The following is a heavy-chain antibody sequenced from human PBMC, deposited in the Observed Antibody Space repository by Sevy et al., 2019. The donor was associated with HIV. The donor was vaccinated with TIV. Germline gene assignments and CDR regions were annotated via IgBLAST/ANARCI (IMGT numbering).Heavy chain of an antibody. J-gene: IGHJ6*02. CDR2: IKSEFDGGAI. Sequence: GGSLRLSCTASGFTFSSAWMSWVRQAPGKVLEWVGRIKSEFDGGAIDYAAPVKGRFSISREDSKNTVYLQMNSLKTEDIAYYYCITDPAYRGYDEEVINYYFYGMDVWGQGTTVTVSS. V-gene: IGHV3-15*01. CDR3: ITDPAYRGYDEEVINYYFYGMDV. D-gene: IGHD5-12*01. CDR1: GFTFSSAW.